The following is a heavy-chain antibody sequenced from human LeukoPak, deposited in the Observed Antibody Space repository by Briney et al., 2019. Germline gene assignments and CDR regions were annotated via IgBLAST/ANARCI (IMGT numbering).Heavy chain of an antibody. CDR2: IYRDGSS. Sequence: GGSLRLSCVASGLSVSSNYMSWVRQAPGKGLEGVSVIYRDGSSYYAVSVKGRFTICRDNSKNTLYIQMNSLRAVDTAVYYCARSFYDILIGYYQYFDYWGQGTLVTVSS. V-gene: IGHV3-66*01. D-gene: IGHD3-9*01. J-gene: IGHJ4*02. CDR3: ARSFYDILIGYYQYFDY. CDR1: GLSVSSNY.